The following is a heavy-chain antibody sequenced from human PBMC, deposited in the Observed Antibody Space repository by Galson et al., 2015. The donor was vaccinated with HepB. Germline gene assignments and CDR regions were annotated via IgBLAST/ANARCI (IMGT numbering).Heavy chain of an antibody. CDR2: ISYDGSNK. CDR1: GFTFSSYA. V-gene: IGHV3-30-3*01. J-gene: IGHJ6*02. Sequence: SLRLSCAASGFTFSSYAMHWVRQAPGKGLEWVAVISYDGSNKYYADSVKGRFTISRDNSKNTLYLQMNSLRAEDTAVYYCARGQYSSSNYYYGMDVWGQGTTVTVSS. CDR3: ARGQYSSSNYYYGMDV. D-gene: IGHD6-6*01.